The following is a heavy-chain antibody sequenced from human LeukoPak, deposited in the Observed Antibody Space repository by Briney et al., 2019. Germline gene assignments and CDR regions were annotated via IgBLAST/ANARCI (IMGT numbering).Heavy chain of an antibody. J-gene: IGHJ6*03. V-gene: IGHV4-59*08. Sequence: PSETLSPTCTVSGGSISSYYWSWIRQPPGKGLEWIGYIYYSGSTNYNPSLKSRVTISVDTSKNQFSLKLSSVTAADTAVYYCATSLAGGTYYYYMDVWGKGTTVTVSS. D-gene: IGHD4-23*01. CDR3: ATSLAGGTYYYYMDV. CDR1: GGSISSYY. CDR2: IYYSGST.